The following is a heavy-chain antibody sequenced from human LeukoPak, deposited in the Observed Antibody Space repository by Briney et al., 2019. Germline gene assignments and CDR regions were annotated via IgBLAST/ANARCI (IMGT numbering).Heavy chain of an antibody. V-gene: IGHV3-74*01. Sequence: PGGSLRLSCAASQFTFSSYWMHWVRQAPGKGLVWVSSITSDGSSTSYADYVKGRFTISRDNAKNMLYLQMNSLRAEDTAVYYCARDGSLPDYWGQGTLVTVSS. CDR3: ARDGSLPDY. J-gene: IGHJ4*02. D-gene: IGHD5-12*01. CDR1: QFTFSSYW. CDR2: ITSDGSST.